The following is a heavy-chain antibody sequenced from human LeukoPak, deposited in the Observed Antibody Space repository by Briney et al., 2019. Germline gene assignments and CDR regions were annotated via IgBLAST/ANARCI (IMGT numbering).Heavy chain of an antibody. CDR2: ISSSGSTI. Sequence: GGSLRLSCAASGFTFSDYYMSWIRQAPGKGLEWVSYISSSGSTIYYADSVKGRFTISRDNAKNSVSLQMSSLRAEDTAVYYCARTTYYDYLWETYRLDYWGQGTLVTVSS. D-gene: IGHD3-16*02. CDR3: ARTTYYDYLWETYRLDY. J-gene: IGHJ4*02. V-gene: IGHV3-11*04. CDR1: GFTFSDYY.